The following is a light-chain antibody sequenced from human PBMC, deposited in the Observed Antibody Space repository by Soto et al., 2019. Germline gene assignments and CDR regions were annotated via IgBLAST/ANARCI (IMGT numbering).Light chain of an antibody. J-gene: IGKJ5*01. CDR1: QSISSW. CDR3: QQYNSYRIT. CDR2: KAS. Sequence: IQMTQSPSTLSACLGDRVTIACRASQSISSWLAWYQQKPGKAPKLLIYKASSLESGVPSRFSGSGSGTEFTLTISSLQPDDFATYYCQQYNSYRITFGPGTRLEIK. V-gene: IGKV1-5*03.